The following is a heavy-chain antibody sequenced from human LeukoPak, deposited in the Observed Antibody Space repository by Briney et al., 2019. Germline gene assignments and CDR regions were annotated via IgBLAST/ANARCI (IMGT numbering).Heavy chain of an antibody. V-gene: IGHV3-21*01. D-gene: IGHD6-19*01. CDR2: ISSSSSYI. CDR3: ARDQGGSGPTTYDC. J-gene: IGHJ4*02. CDR1: GLTFGSHS. Sequence: PGGSLRLSCAASGLTFGSHSMNWVRQAPGKGLEWVSSISSSSSYIYYADSMKGRITISRDNAKNTLYLQMHSLKAEDTAVYYCARDQGGSGPTTYDCWGQGNLVTVSA.